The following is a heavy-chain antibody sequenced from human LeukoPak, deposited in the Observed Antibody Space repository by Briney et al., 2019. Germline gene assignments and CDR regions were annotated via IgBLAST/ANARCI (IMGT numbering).Heavy chain of an antibody. V-gene: IGHV3-23*01. D-gene: IGHD3-16*02. CDR2: VNGNGGST. Sequence: GGSLRLSCAASGFSFSTYAMSWVRQAPGKGLEWVSGVNGNGGSTSYADSVKGLFTTFRDNSKNTVYLQMNSLRVEDTAVYYCAKSLYGGCDYWGQGTVVTVSS. J-gene: IGHJ4*02. CDR3: AKSLYGGCDY. CDR1: GFSFSTYA.